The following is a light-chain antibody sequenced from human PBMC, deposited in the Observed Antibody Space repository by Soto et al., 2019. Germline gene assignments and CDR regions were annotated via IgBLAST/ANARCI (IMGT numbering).Light chain of an antibody. CDR1: SSDVGSYNL. V-gene: IGLV2-23*01. Sequence: QSALTQPASVSGSPGQSITISCTGTSSDVGSYNLVSWYQQRPGKAPKFMIYGGTKRPSGVSNRFSGSKSGNTASLTISGLQAEDEADYYCCSYAGSRHYVFGTGTKLTVL. CDR2: GGT. CDR3: CSYAGSRHYV. J-gene: IGLJ1*01.